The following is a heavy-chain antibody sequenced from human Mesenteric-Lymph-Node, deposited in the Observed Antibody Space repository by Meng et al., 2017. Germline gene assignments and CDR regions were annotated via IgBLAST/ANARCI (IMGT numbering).Heavy chain of an antibody. D-gene: IGHD3-10*01. CDR2: ISGYNGNT. CDR3: AKGTPGRRYAEN. J-gene: IGHJ4*02. Sequence: QGQLAQSGVEVKKPGASVTVSCKASGYSFTHHGITWVRQAPGQGLEWMGWISGYNGNTHYAQKLQGRVTMTTDRPTATAYMELRNLRSDDTGVYYCAKGTPGRRYAENWGQGTLVTVSS. CDR1: GYSFTHHG. V-gene: IGHV1-18*04.